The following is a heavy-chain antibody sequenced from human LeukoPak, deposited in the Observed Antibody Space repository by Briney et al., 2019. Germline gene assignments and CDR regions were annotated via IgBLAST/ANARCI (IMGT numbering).Heavy chain of an antibody. CDR3: ARDGDVDTAMVTGY. Sequence: ASLKVSSKASGYTFTSDYMHWGRQAPGQGLGWMGIINPSGGSTSYAQTFQGRGTITTDTSTSTVYMKLSSMRSEATAVYYCARDGDVDTAMVTGYWGQGTLVTVSS. V-gene: IGHV1-46*03. CDR1: GYTFTSDY. CDR2: INPSGGST. J-gene: IGHJ4*02. D-gene: IGHD5-18*01.